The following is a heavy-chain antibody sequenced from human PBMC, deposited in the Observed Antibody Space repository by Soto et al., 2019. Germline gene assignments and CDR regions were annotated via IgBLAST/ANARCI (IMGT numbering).Heavy chain of an antibody. CDR1: GFTFSDYY. CDR2: ISSSGSTI. Sequence: QVQLVESGGGLVKPGGTLRLSCAASGFTFSDYYMSWIRQAPGKGLEWVSYISSSGSTIYYADSVKCRFTISRDNAKNSLYLQMSSLRADDTAVYYCARDVYSSSFPTYYYHNVMAAWGQGTTVTVSS. V-gene: IGHV3-11*01. CDR3: ARDVYSSSFPTYYYHNVMAA. D-gene: IGHD6-6*01. J-gene: IGHJ6*02.